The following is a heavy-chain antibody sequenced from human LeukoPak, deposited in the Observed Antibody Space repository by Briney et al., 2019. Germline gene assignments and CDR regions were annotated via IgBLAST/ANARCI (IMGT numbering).Heavy chain of an antibody. V-gene: IGHV4-39*01. D-gene: IGHD3-22*01. CDR2: INYSGST. CDR3: ARHDRAGYYMDV. CDR1: GGSISSSSYY. J-gene: IGHJ6*03. Sequence: PSETLSLTCTVSGGSISSSSYYWGWLRQPPGKGREWIGNINYSGSTYYNPSLKSRVTISVDTSKKQFSLKLTSATAADTAVYYCARHDRAGYYMDVWGKGTTVTVSS.